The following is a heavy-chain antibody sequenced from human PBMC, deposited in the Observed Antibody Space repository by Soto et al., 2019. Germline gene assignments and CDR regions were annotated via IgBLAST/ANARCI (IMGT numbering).Heavy chain of an antibody. Sequence: SVKVSCKASGFTFTSSAVQWVRQARGQRLEWIGWIVVGSGNTNYAQKFQERVTITRDMSTSTAYMELSSLRSEDTAVYYCAADFAPRIVLVPAALGYYGMDVWGQGTTVTVSS. J-gene: IGHJ6*02. CDR2: IVVGSGNT. CDR1: GFTFTSSA. CDR3: AADFAPRIVLVPAALGYYGMDV. D-gene: IGHD2-2*01. V-gene: IGHV1-58*01.